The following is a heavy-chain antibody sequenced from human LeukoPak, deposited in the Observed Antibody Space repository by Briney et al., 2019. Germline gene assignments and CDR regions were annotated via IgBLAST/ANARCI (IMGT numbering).Heavy chain of an antibody. D-gene: IGHD6-6*01. Sequence: GASVKVSCKASGYTFTSYDINWVRQATGQGLEWMGRMNPNSGNTGYAQKFQGRVTITRNTSISTAYMELSSLRSEDTAVYYCARVYSSSGFDWFDPWGQGTLVTVSS. J-gene: IGHJ5*02. V-gene: IGHV1-8*03. CDR1: GYTFTSYD. CDR3: ARVYSSSGFDWFDP. CDR2: MNPNSGNT.